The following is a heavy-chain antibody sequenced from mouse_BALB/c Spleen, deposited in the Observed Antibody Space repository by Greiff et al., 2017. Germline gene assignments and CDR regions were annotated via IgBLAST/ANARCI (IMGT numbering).Heavy chain of an antibody. CDR2: IRNKANGYTT. CDR1: GFTFTDSY. Sequence: EVKLQESGGGLVQPGGSLRLSCATSGFTFTDSYMSWVRQPPGKALEWLGFIRNKANGYTTEYSASVKGRFTISRDNSQSILYLQMNTLRAEDSATYYCARDIYRYAMDYWGQGTSVTVSS. V-gene: IGHV7-3*02. CDR3: ARDIYRYAMDY. D-gene: IGHD2-14*01. J-gene: IGHJ4*01.